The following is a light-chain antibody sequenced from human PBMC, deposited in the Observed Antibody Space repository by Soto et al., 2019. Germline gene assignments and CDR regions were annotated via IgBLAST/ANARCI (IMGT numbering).Light chain of an antibody. Sequence: DIQMTQSPSTLSASVGDSVTITCRASQSISSWLAWYQQKPGKAPKLLIYKASSLESGVPSRFSGSGSGTEFTLTIRSLQPDDFATYYCQQYNSYGTXGQGTRLEIK. CDR1: QSISSW. J-gene: IGKJ5*01. V-gene: IGKV1-5*03. CDR2: KAS. CDR3: QQYNSYGT.